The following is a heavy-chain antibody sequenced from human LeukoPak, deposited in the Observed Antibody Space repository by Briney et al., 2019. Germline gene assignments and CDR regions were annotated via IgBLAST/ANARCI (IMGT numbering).Heavy chain of an antibody. J-gene: IGHJ4*02. CDR2: IKQDGSEK. D-gene: IGHD2-8*01. CDR3: AREGYCTDPVCYNAYYFDY. Sequence: GGSLRLSCAASGFTFSSYWMSWVRQAPGKGLEWVANIKQDGSEKFYVDSVRGRFTISRDSAKNSLYLQMNSLRAEDTAVYYCAREGYCTDPVCYNAYYFDYWGQGTLVTVSS. CDR1: GFTFSSYW. V-gene: IGHV3-7*01.